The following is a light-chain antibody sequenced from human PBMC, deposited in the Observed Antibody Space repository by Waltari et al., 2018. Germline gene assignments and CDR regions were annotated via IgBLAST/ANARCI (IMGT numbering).Light chain of an antibody. Sequence: DIQMTQSPSTLSASVGDRVTIPSRASQSISNWLAWYQQKPGKAPKLLIYKASTLESGVPSRFGRSGSETEFTLTISSLQPDDFATYYCQQYNSYSLLTFGGGTKVEIK. CDR1: QSISNW. J-gene: IGKJ4*01. CDR3: QQYNSYSLLT. V-gene: IGKV1-5*03. CDR2: KAS.